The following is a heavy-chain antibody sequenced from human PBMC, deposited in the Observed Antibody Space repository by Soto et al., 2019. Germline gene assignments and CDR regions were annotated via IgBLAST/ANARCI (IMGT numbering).Heavy chain of an antibody. CDR3: AHSPLGVLRYFDWPRFHY. Sequence: FRPKLVNPTQTLTLACTFSGFSLSSSGVGVGWIRQPPGKALEWLALIYWDDDKRYSPSLKSRLTIPKDTSKNQVVLTMTNMDPVDIATYYCAHSPLGVLRYFDWPRFHYWGQGTLVTVS. CDR2: IYWDDDK. J-gene: IGHJ4*02. V-gene: IGHV2-5*02. D-gene: IGHD3-9*01. CDR1: GFSLSSSGVG.